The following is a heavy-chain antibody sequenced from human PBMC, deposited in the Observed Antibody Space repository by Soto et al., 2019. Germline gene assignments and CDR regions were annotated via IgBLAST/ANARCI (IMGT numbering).Heavy chain of an antibody. CDR2: IYYSGST. CDR3: ATQEVGGSYVYTFDP. Sequence: QLQLQESGPGLVKPSETLSLTCTVSGGSISSSNYYWGWIRQPPEKGLEWIGSIYYSGSTYYNPSLKSRVTISVDTSKNQFSLKLSSVTAADTAVYYCATQEVGGSYVYTFDPWGQGTLVTVSS. D-gene: IGHD1-26*01. CDR1: GGSISSSNYY. V-gene: IGHV4-39*01. J-gene: IGHJ5*02.